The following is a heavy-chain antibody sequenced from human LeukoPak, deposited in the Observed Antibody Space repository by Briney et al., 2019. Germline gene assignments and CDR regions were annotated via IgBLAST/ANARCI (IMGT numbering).Heavy chain of an antibody. J-gene: IGHJ3*02. V-gene: IGHV3-30*03. CDR2: ISYDGSNK. D-gene: IGHD2-21*01. CDR3: ASPIAGAFDI. CDR1: RFTFSSYG. Sequence: GRSLRLSCAASRFTFSSYGMHWVRQAPGKGLEWVAVISYDGSNKYYADSVKGRFTISRDNSKNTLYLQMNSLRAEDTAVYYCASPIAGAFDIWGQGTMVTVSS.